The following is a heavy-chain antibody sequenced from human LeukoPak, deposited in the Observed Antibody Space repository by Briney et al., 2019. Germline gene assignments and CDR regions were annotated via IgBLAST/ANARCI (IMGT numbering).Heavy chain of an antibody. J-gene: IGHJ3*02. D-gene: IGHD5-18*01. CDR1: GGSISSGGYS. V-gene: IGHV4-30-4*07. Sequence: SETLSLTCTVSGGSISSGGYSWNWIRQPPGQGLEWIGCVFYSGTTYYNPSLKSRVSISVDTTKNQFSLKLSSVTAADTAVYYCARDLVVTAGLDAFDIWGQGTMVTVSS. CDR2: VFYSGTT. CDR3: ARDLVVTAGLDAFDI.